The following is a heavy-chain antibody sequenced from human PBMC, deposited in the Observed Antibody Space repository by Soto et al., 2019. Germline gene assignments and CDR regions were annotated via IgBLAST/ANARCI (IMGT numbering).Heavy chain of an antibody. Sequence: PGGSLRLSCAASGFTFSSYAMSWVRQAPGKGLEWVSAISGSGGSTYYADSVKGRFTISRDNSKNTLYLQMNSLRAEDTAVYYCAKDHSRQQLVLDYYYYGMDVWDQGTTVTVSS. V-gene: IGHV3-23*01. CDR2: ISGSGGST. J-gene: IGHJ6*02. D-gene: IGHD6-13*01. CDR3: AKDHSRQQLVLDYYYYGMDV. CDR1: GFTFSSYA.